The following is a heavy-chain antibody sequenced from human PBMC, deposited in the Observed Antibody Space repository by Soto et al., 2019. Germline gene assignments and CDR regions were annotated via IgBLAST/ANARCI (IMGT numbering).Heavy chain of an antibody. CDR3: ARFYGNAFDV. Sequence: ETLSLTCSVSGGSITTSSYNWDWIRQPPGKGLEWIGTIYYDGSTSYNPSLKSQVTISVDTSKNHFALKVNSVTAADTAVYYCARFYGNAFDVWGRGTVVTVSS. J-gene: IGHJ3*01. CDR2: IYYDGST. CDR1: GGSITTSSYN. V-gene: IGHV4-39*02. D-gene: IGHD3-10*01.